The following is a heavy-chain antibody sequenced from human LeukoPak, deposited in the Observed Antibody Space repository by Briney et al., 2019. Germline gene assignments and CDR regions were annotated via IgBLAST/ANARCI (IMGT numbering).Heavy chain of an antibody. CDR3: ARGSPTQYCSGGSCYSGYFQH. CDR2: IYYSGGT. D-gene: IGHD2-15*01. V-gene: IGHV4-59*01. CDR1: GGSISSYY. Sequence: SETLSLTCTVSGGSISSYYWSWIRQPPGKGLEWIGYIYYSGGTNYNPSLKSRVTMSVDTSKSQFSLKLNSVTAADTAVYYCARGSPTQYCSGGSCYSGYFQHWGQGTLATVSS. J-gene: IGHJ1*01.